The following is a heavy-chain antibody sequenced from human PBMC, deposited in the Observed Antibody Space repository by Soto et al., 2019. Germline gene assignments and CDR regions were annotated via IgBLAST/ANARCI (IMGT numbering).Heavy chain of an antibody. CDR3: ARGLFSMIVVVPAFDY. V-gene: IGHV5-51*01. J-gene: IGHJ4*02. Sequence: GESLKISCKGSGYSFTSYWIGWVRQMPGKGLEWMGIIYPGDSDTRYSPSFQGQVTISADKSISTAYLQWSSLKASDTAMYYCARGLFSMIVVVPAFDYWGQGTLVTVSS. D-gene: IGHD3-22*01. CDR1: GYSFTSYW. CDR2: IYPGDSDT.